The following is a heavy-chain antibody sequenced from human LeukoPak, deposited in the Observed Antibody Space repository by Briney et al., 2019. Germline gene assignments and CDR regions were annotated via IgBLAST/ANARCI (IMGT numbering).Heavy chain of an antibody. CDR3: AKSPSSGYYYYYSFDY. D-gene: IGHD3-22*01. J-gene: IGHJ4*02. CDR2: ISGSGGST. CDR1: GFTFSSYA. Sequence: PGGSLRLSCAASGFTFSSYAMSWVRQAPGKGLEWVSAISGSGGSTYYADSVKGRFTISRDNSKNTLYLQMNSLRAEDTAVYYCAKSPSSGYYYYYSFDYWGQGTLVTVSS. V-gene: IGHV3-23*01.